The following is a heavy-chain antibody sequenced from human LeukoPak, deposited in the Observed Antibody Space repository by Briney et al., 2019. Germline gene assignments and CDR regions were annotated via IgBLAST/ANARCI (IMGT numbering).Heavy chain of an antibody. CDR3: TRHDVVAVIGHGMAV. Sequence: KASGTLSLTCTVSGASIGSYYWGWIRQPPGKGLEWIGYISQNGYTKYTPSLKSRVTISRDTSENQFSLILSSVTAADTAVYYCTRHDVVAVIGHGMAVWGQGTTVTVSS. J-gene: IGHJ6*02. CDR1: GASIGSYY. V-gene: IGHV4-59*08. CDR2: ISQNGYT. D-gene: IGHD2-15*01.